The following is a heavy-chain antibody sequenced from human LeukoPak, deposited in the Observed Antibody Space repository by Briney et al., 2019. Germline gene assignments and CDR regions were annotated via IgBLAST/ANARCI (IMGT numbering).Heavy chain of an antibody. D-gene: IGHD5-12*01. V-gene: IGHV4-59*08. CDR2: IYHSGST. CDR1: GGSISSYY. J-gene: IGHJ2*01. CDR3: ARHSLDFRLRLPYWYFDL. Sequence: SETLSLTCTVSGGSISSYYWSWIRQPPGKGLEWIGSIYHSGSTYYNPSLKSRVTISVDTSKNQFSLKLSSVTAADTAVYYCARHSLDFRLRLPYWYFDLWGRGTLVTVSS.